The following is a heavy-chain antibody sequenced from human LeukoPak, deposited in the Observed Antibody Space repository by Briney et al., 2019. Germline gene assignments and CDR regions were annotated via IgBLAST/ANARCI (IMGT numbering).Heavy chain of an antibody. V-gene: IGHV1-69*05. CDR2: IIPIFGTA. CDR1: GGTFSSYA. CDR3: ASLPGIAVAGTGY. J-gene: IGHJ4*02. D-gene: IGHD6-19*01. Sequence: SVKVSCKASGGTFSSYAISWVRQAPGQGLEWMGRIIPIFGTANYAQKFQGRVTITTDESTSTANMELSSLRSEDTAVYYCASLPGIAVAGTGYWGQGTLVTVSS.